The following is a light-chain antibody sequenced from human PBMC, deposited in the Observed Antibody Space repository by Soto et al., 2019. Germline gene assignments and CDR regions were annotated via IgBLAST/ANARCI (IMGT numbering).Light chain of an antibody. J-gene: IGKJ2*01. V-gene: IGKV3-20*01. Sequence: EIVLTQSPGTLSLSPGERATLSCRASQSVNSNYLAWYQQKPGQVPRPLIYGASIRAAGVPDRLSGSGSGTDFTLTISRQVPEDYAVYYCQQYGTSPHTFGQGTKQEIK. CDR1: QSVNSNY. CDR2: GAS. CDR3: QQYGTSPHT.